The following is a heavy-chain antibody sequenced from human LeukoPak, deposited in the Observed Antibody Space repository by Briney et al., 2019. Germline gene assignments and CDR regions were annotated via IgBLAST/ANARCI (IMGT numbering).Heavy chain of an antibody. CDR3: AREGSGWYYFDY. J-gene: IGHJ4*02. CDR2: ISSDGSST. CDR1: GFTFSSYW. Sequence: PGGSLRLSCAASGFTFSSYWMHWVRHAPGKGLVWVSRISSDGSSTSYADSVKGRFTISRDNAKNTLYLQMNSLRAEDTAVYYCAREGSGWYYFDYWGQGTLVTVSS. D-gene: IGHD6-19*01. V-gene: IGHV3-74*01.